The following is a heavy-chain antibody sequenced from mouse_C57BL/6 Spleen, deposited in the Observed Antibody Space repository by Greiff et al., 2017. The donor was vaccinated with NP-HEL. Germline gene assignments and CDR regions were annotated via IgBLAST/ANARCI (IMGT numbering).Heavy chain of an antibody. CDR3: ASEGANYYGSFPWFAY. D-gene: IGHD1-1*01. CDR1: GYTFTSYW. J-gene: IGHJ3*01. V-gene: IGHV1-55*01. Sequence: QVQLQQPGAELVKPGASVKMSCKASGYTFTSYWITWVKQRPGQGLEWIGDICPGSGSTNYNEKFKSKAKLTVDTSSSTAYMQLSSLTSEDSAVYYWASEGANYYGSFPWFAYWGQGTLVTVSA. CDR2: ICPGSGST.